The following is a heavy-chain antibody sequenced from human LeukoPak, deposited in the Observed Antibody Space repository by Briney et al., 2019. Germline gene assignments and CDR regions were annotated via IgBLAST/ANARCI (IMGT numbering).Heavy chain of an antibody. Sequence: PGGSLRLSCAASGFTFSSYDMHWVRQAIGKGLEWVSAIGTAGDTYYPGSVKGRFTISRENAKNSLYLQMNSLRAGDTAVYYCARVRVVVVAATNYFDYWGQGTLVTVSS. J-gene: IGHJ4*02. CDR2: IGTAGDT. V-gene: IGHV3-13*01. D-gene: IGHD2-15*01. CDR3: ARVRVVVVAATNYFDY. CDR1: GFTFSSYD.